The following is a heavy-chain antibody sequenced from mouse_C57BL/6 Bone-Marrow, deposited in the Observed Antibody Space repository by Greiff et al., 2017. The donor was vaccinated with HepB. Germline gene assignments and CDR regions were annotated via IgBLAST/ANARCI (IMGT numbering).Heavy chain of an antibody. CDR3: ARDLGIYGPYSNLFDY. V-gene: IGHV5-4*01. CDR1: GFTFSSYA. Sequence: EVNVVESGGGLVKPGGSLKLSCAASGFTFSSYAMSWVRQTPEKRLEWVATISDGGSYTYYPDNVKGRFTISRDNAKNNLYLQMSHLKSEDTAMYYCARDLGIYGPYSNLFDYWGQGTTLTVSS. CDR2: ISDGGSYT. D-gene: IGHD2-5*01. J-gene: IGHJ2*01.